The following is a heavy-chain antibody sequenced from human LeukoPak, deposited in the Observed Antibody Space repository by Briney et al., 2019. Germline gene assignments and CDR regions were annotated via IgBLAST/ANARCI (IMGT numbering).Heavy chain of an antibody. V-gene: IGHV1-8*03. CDR3: ARGQDYGDYYYYYYMDV. CDR1: GYTFTSYD. CDR2: MNPNSGNT. J-gene: IGHJ6*03. D-gene: IGHD4-17*01. Sequence: PSVKVSCKASGYTFTSYDINWVRQATGQGLEWMGWMNPNSGNTGYAQKFQGRVTITRNTSISTAYMELSSLRSEDTAVYYCARGQDYGDYYYYYYMDVWGKGTTVTVSS.